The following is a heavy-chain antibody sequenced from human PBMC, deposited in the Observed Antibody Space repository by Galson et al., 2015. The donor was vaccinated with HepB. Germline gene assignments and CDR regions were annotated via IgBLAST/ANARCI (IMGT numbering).Heavy chain of an antibody. CDR1: GYTFTGYY. V-gene: IGHV1-2*04. CDR3: ARARGVGAGYGMDV. CDR2: INPNSGGT. D-gene: IGHD1-26*01. Sequence: SVKVSCKASGYTFTGYYMHWVRQAPGQGLEWMGWINPNSGGTNYAQKFQGWVTMTRDTSISTAYMELSRLRSDDTAVYYCARARGVGAGYGMDVWGQGTTVTVSS. J-gene: IGHJ6*02.